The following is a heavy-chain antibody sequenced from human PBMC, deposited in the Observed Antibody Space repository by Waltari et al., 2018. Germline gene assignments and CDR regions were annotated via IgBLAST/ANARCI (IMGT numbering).Heavy chain of an antibody. CDR2: VSHSGST. V-gene: IGHV4-38-2*02. D-gene: IGHD3-22*01. CDR1: GYSISSGYY. J-gene: IGHJ6*03. CDR3: ARDGWIVVVPYYMDV. Sequence: QVQLQESGPGLVKPSETLSLTCAVSGYSISSGYYWGWIRQPPGKGLEWIGSVSHSGSTYYNPSLKSRVTMTTDTSTSTAYMELRSLRSDDTAVYYCARDGWIVVVPYYMDVWGKGTTVTVSS.